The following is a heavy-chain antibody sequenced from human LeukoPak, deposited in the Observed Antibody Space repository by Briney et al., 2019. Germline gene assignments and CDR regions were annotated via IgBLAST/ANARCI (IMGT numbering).Heavy chain of an antibody. CDR3: ARHSRDGYNLGY. D-gene: IGHD5-24*01. CDR1: GFTFSSYW. Sequence: GGSLRLSCAASGFTFSSYWMHWVRQAPGKGLVWVSRINSDGSSTSYADSVKGRFTISRDNAKNTLYLQMNSLRAEDTAVYYFARHSRDGYNLGYWGQGTLVTVS. J-gene: IGHJ4*02. CDR2: INSDGSST. V-gene: IGHV3-74*01.